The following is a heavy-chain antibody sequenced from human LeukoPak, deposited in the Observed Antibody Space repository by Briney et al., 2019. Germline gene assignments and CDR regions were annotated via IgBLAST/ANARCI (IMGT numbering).Heavy chain of an antibody. CDR2: IYYSGST. V-gene: IGHV4-39*07. CDR1: GGSISSSSYY. D-gene: IGHD4-17*01. J-gene: IGHJ4*02. Sequence: SETLSLTCTVSGGSISSSSYYWGWIRQPPGKGLEWIGSIYYSGSTYYNPSLKIRVTISVDTSKNQFSLKLSSVTAADTAVYYCARASGDYGLDYWGQGTLVTVSS. CDR3: ARASGDYGLDY.